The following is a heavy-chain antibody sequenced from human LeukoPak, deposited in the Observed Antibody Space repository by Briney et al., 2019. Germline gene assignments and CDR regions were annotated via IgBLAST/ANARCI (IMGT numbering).Heavy chain of an antibody. CDR2: INSDGSST. J-gene: IGHJ6*04. D-gene: IGHD3-10*02. CDR3: AELGITMIGGV. V-gene: IGHV3-74*01. Sequence: PGGSLRLSCAASGFTFSSYWMHWVRQAPGKGLVWVSRINSDGSSTSYADSVKGRFTISRDNAKNTVYLQMNSLRAEDTAVYYCAELGITMIGGVWGKGTTVTISS. CDR1: GFTFSSYW.